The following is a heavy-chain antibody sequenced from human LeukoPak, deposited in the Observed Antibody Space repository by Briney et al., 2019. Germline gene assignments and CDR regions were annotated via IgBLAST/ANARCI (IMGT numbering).Heavy chain of an antibody. D-gene: IGHD6-13*01. Sequence: ASVKVSCKASGYTFTSYGISWVRQAPGQGLEWMGWISAYNGNTNYAQKLQGRVTMTTDTSTSTAYMELRSLRSEDTAVYYCAADSGAAAGTPSFYYYYYYMDVWGKGTTVTVSS. CDR1: GYTFTSYG. CDR3: AADSGAAAGTPSFYYYYYYMDV. V-gene: IGHV1-18*01. CDR2: ISAYNGNT. J-gene: IGHJ6*03.